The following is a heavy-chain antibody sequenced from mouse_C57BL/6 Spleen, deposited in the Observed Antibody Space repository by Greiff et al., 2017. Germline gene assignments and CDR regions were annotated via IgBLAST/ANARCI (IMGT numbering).Heavy chain of an antibody. J-gene: IGHJ2*01. Sequence: DVKLVESEGGLVQPGSSMKLSCTASGFTFSDYYMAWVRQVPEKGLEWVANINYDGSSTYYLDSLKSRFIISRDNAKNILYLQMSSLKSKDTATYFCARALTENFFDYWGQGTTLTVSS. CDR1: GFTFSDYY. CDR3: ARALTENFFDY. D-gene: IGHD1-1*01. V-gene: IGHV5-16*01. CDR2: INYDGSST.